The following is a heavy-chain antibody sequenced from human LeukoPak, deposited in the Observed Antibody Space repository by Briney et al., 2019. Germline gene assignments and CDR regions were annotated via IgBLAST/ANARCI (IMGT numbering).Heavy chain of an antibody. V-gene: IGHV3-21*01. Sequence: TGGSLRLSCAASGFTFSSYGMHWVRQAPGKGLEWVSSISSRSSYIHYADSVKGRFTISRDNAKNSLFLQMNSLRAEDTAVYYCARDRGGREQLVGDYWGQGTLVTVSS. CDR2: ISSRSSYI. D-gene: IGHD1-26*01. CDR1: GFTFSSYG. J-gene: IGHJ4*02. CDR3: ARDRGGREQLVGDY.